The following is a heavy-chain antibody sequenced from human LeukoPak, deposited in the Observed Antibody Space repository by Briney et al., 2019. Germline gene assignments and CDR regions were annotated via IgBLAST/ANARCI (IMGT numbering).Heavy chain of an antibody. D-gene: IGHD6-19*01. CDR3: ARWYSSGWYSDY. V-gene: IGHV3-21*06. CDR1: GFSFSTYS. J-gene: IGHJ4*02. CDR2: VGGTSEYI. Sequence: GGSLRLSCAASGFSFSTYSMIWVRQAPGKGLEWVSSVGGTSEYIYYADSVRGRFTISRDNAKNTVYLQMNSLRAEDTAVYYCARWYSSGWYSDYWGQGTLVTVSS.